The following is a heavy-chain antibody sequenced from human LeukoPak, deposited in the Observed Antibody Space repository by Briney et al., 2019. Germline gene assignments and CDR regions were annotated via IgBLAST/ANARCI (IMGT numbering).Heavy chain of an antibody. V-gene: IGHV1-2*02. CDR2: INPNSGGT. CDR3: AREYTTVVTVGY. J-gene: IGHJ4*02. CDR1: GYTFTGYY. Sequence: ASVKVSCKAPGYTFTGYYMHWVRQAPGQGLEWMGWINPNSGGTNYAQKFQGRVTMTRDTSISTAYMELSRLRSDDTAVYYCAREYTTVVTVGYWGQGTLVTVSS. D-gene: IGHD4-23*01.